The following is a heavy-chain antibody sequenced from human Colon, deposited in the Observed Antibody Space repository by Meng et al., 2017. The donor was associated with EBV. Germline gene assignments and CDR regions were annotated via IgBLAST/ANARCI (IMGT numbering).Heavy chain of an antibody. CDR1: GYTFIDYA. D-gene: IGHD3-22*01. CDR2: INTHTGNP. V-gene: IGHV7-4-1*02. CDR3: ARGGPYPDSSGFHWYFDL. Sequence: GQLGDFGSEFKKSGASGKVSCKASGYTFIDYAINWVRQAPGQGLEWMGWINTHTGNPTYGQGFTGRFVLSSDTSVSTANLQISSLKAEDTAVYYCARGGPYPDSSGFHWYFDLWGRGTLAPSPQ. J-gene: IGHJ2*01.